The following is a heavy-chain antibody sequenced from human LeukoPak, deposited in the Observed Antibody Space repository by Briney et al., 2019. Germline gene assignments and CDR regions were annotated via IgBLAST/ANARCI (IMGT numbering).Heavy chain of an antibody. V-gene: IGHV1-2*02. CDR2: INSNSGGT. CDR3: VRGTTDAYFDY. J-gene: IGHJ4*02. Sequence: ASVKVSCKASGCTFTGYYMHWVRQAPGQGLEWMGWINSNSGGTNYAQKFQGRVTMTRDTSISTAYMDLSRLRSDDTAVYYCVRGTTDAYFDYWGQGTLVAVSS. CDR1: GCTFTGYY. D-gene: IGHD2/OR15-2a*01.